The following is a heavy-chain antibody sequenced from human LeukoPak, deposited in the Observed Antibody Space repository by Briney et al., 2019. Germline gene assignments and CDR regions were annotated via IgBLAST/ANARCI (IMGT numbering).Heavy chain of an antibody. D-gene: IGHD5-12*01. CDR3: DYQGK. Sequence: GGSLRLSCAASGFIFSSSEINWMRQAQGKGPEWLSSITGSGTPKHYADSVKGRFTISRGSVKTVVYLQMNSLRDEDTAVYYCDYQGKWGQGTLVTVSS. J-gene: IGHJ1*01. CDR2: ITGSGTPK. CDR1: GFIFSSSE. V-gene: IGHV3-48*03.